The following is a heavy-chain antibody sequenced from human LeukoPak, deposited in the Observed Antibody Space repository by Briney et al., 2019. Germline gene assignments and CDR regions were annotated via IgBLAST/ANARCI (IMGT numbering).Heavy chain of an antibody. V-gene: IGHV3-66*01. J-gene: IGHJ3*02. Sequence: PGGSLRLSCAVSGVTVSSNHMSWVRQATGKGLEWASAIYSGGGTYYADYLQGRFTISRDNAKNTLYLQMNSLRAEDTAVYYCARDKYGDNSNAFDIWGQETLVTVSP. CDR1: GVTVSSNH. CDR3: ARDKYGDNSNAFDI. D-gene: IGHD4-23*01. CDR2: IYSGGGT.